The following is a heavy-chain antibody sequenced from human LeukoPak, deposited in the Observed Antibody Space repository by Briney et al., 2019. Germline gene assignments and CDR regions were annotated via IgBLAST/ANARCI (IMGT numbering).Heavy chain of an antibody. Sequence: PGGSLRLSCAASGFTFSSYGMHWVRQAPGKGLEWVAVISYDGSNKYYADSVKGRFTISRDNSKNTLYLQMNSLRAEDTAVYYCTTDRPPECSSTSCFAEYFQHWGQGTLVTVSS. CDR3: TTDRPPECSSTSCFAEYFQH. V-gene: IGHV3-30*03. CDR2: ISYDGSNK. J-gene: IGHJ1*01. D-gene: IGHD2-2*01. CDR1: GFTFSSYG.